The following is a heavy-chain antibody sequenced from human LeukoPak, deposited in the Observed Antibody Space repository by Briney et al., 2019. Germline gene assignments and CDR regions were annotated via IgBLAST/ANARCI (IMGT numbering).Heavy chain of an antibody. D-gene: IGHD1-26*01. CDR2: ISSSSSYI. CDR3: AKDLELAPFDY. J-gene: IGHJ4*02. V-gene: IGHV3-21*01. CDR1: GFTFSTYW. Sequence: PGGSLRLSCAASGFTFSTYWMSWVRQAPGKGLEWVSSISSSSSYIYYADSVKGRFTISRDNSKDTLYLQMNNLGAEDTAVYYCAKDLELAPFDYWGQGTLVTVSS.